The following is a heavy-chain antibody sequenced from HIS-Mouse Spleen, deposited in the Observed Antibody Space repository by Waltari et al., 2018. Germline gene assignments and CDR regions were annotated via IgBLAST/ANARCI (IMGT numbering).Heavy chain of an antibody. Sequence: EVQLVESGGGLVQPGGSLRRSCSASGVHFSRFRFNWVRQATGKGLEWVSYISSSSSTIYYADSVKGRFTISRDNAKNSLYLQMNSLRAEDTAVYYCARGPYIVGATTGIDYWGQGTLVTVSS. D-gene: IGHD1-26*01. CDR1: GVHFSRFR. J-gene: IGHJ4*02. CDR3: ARGPYIVGATTGIDY. V-gene: IGHV3-48*01. CDR2: ISSSSSTI.